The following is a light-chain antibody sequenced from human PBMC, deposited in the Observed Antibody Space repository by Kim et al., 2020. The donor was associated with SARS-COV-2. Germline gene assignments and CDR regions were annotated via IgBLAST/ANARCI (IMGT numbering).Light chain of an antibody. V-gene: IGLV4-69*01. CDR2: VNSDGSH. J-gene: IGLJ3*02. CDR3: QTWGTGNWV. CDR1: SGHSNYA. Sequence: ASVKLTCTLSSGHSNYAIAWHQQQPEKGPRFLMKVNSDGSHNKGDGIPDRFSGSSSGAERYLTISRLQSEDEADYYCQTWGTGNWVFGGGTQLTV.